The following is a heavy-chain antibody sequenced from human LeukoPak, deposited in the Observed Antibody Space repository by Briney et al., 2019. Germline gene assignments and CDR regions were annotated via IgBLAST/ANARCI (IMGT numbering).Heavy chain of an antibody. CDR1: GVTFSSYP. V-gene: IGHV1-69*02. D-gene: IGHD3-9*01. Sequence: GSSVKVSCKASGVTFSSYPISWVRQAPGQGLEWMGRIIPILGIANYAQKFQGRVTITADKSTSTAYMELSSLRSEDTAVYYCATPATAAARIRYFDWLLAYWGQGTLVTVSS. J-gene: IGHJ4*02. CDR2: IIPILGIA. CDR3: ATPATAAARIRYFDWLLAY.